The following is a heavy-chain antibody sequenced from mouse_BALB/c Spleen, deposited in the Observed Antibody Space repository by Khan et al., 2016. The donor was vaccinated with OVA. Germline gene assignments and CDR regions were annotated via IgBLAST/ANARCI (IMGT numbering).Heavy chain of an antibody. Sequence: EVQLQESGTVLARPGASVKMSCKASGYIFTNYWMHWVKQRPGQGLEWIGGIYPGNSDTSYNQKFKGKATLTAVTSASTAYMELSSLTNEDSAVYYCTRAGYGAFAYWGQGTMVTVSA. CDR2: IYPGNSDT. V-gene: IGHV1-5*01. CDR3: TRAGYGAFAY. D-gene: IGHD1-1*01. J-gene: IGHJ3*01. CDR1: GYIFTNYW.